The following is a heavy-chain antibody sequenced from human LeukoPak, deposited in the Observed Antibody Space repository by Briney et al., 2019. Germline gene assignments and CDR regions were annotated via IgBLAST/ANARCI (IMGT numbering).Heavy chain of an antibody. CDR3: ATQPYVAAAGPYFQH. V-gene: IGHV1-18*01. CDR1: GYTFTSYG. J-gene: IGHJ1*01. Sequence: ASVKVSCKASGYTFTSYGISWVRQAPGQGLEWMGWISAYNGNTNYAQRLQGRVTMTTDTSTSTAYMELRSLRSDDTAVYYCATQPYVAAAGPYFQHWGQGTLVTVSS. CDR2: ISAYNGNT. D-gene: IGHD6-13*01.